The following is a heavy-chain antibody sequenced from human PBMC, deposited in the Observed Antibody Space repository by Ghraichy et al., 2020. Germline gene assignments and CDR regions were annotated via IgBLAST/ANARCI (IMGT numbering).Heavy chain of an antibody. D-gene: IGHD6-6*01. CDR3: ARDNWQLVRGTYYYGMDV. CDR2: ISAYNGNT. CDR1: GYTFTSYG. Sequence: ASVKVSCKASGYTFTSYGISWVRQAPGQGLEWMGWISAYNGNTNYAQKLQGRVTMTTDTSTSTAYMELRSLRSDDTAVYYCARDNWQLVRGTYYYGMDVWGQGTTVTVSS. V-gene: IGHV1-18*01. J-gene: IGHJ6*02.